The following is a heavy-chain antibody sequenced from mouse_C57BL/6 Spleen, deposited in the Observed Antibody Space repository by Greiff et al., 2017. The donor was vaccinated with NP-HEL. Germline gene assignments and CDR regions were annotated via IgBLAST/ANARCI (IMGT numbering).Heavy chain of an antibody. CDR3: TQFITTVVATYYYAMDY. CDR1: GFTFSDAW. CDR2: IRNKANNHAT. J-gene: IGHJ4*01. Sequence: DVKLQESGGGLVQPGGSMKLSCAASGFTFSDAWMDWVRQSPEKGLEWVAEIRNKANNHATYYAESVKGRFTISRDDSKSSVYLQMNSLRAEDTGIYYCTQFITTVVATYYYAMDYWGQGTSVTVSS. V-gene: IGHV6-6*01. D-gene: IGHD1-1*01.